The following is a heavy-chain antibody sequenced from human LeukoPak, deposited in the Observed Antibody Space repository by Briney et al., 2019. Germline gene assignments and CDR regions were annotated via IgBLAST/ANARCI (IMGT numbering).Heavy chain of an antibody. J-gene: IGHJ6*03. CDR2: IYPGDSDV. D-gene: IGHD3-3*01. CDR1: GYNFTTYW. V-gene: IGHV5-51*01. CDR3: ARPGRPPGLESGKDYYYYYMDV. Sequence: GESLKISCKGSGYNFTTYWIGWVRQMPGQGLEWIGIIYPGDSDVRYSPSFQGQVSISTDNSITTAYLQWSVLQASDTAMYYCARPGRPPGLESGKDYYYYYMDVWGKGTIVIVSS.